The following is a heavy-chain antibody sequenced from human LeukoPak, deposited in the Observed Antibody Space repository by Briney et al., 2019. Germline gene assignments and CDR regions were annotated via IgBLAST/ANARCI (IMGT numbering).Heavy chain of an antibody. CDR1: GFTFSSYA. CDR2: ISGSGGST. CDR3: AKESRVEMATIAPYYFDY. J-gene: IGHJ4*02. V-gene: IGHV3-23*01. Sequence: GGSLRLSCAASGFTFSSYAMSWVRRAPGKGLEWVSAISGSGGSTYYADSVKGRFTISRDNSKNTLYLQMNSLRAEDTAVYYCAKESRVEMATIAPYYFDYWGQGTLVTVSS. D-gene: IGHD5-24*01.